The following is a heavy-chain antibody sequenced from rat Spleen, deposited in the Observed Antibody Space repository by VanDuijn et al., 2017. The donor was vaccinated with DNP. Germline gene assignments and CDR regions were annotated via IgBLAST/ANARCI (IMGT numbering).Heavy chain of an antibody. V-gene: IGHV2-72*01. Sequence: QVQLVESGPGLMQPSETLSLTCTVSGFSLTANGVGWVRQPLGKGLVWMGTIWAGGSTNYNSAVHSRLSISRDTSKSQVFFKMNSLQPEDTGTYYCARHSPRRVWGNFDFWGPGTMVTVSS. CDR3: ARHSPRRVWGNFDF. D-gene: IGHD1-11*01. J-gene: IGHJ1*01. CDR1: GFSLTANG. CDR2: IWAGGST.